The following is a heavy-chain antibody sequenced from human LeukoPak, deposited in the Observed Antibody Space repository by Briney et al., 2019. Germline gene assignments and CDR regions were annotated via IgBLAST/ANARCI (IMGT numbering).Heavy chain of an antibody. CDR1: GGSFSGYY. Sequence: SETLSLTCAVYGGSFSGYYWSWIRQPPRKGLEWIGEINHSGSTNYNPSLKSRVTISVDTSKNQFSLKLSSVTAADTAVYYCARGRVEMATIAYFDYWGQGTLVTVSS. D-gene: IGHD5-24*01. CDR2: INHSGST. CDR3: ARGRVEMATIAYFDY. V-gene: IGHV4-34*01. J-gene: IGHJ4*02.